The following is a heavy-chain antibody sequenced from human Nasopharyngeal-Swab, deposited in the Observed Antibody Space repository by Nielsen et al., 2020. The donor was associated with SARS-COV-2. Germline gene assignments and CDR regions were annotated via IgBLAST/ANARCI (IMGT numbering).Heavy chain of an antibody. CDR2: IYYSGST. CDR3: ARVPSDYGDPAGFDY. V-gene: IGHV4-39*02. Sequence: GSLRLSCTVSGCSISSSSYYWRWIRQPPGKGLEWIGYIYYSGSTYYNPSLESRVSMSVDTSKNHFSLMVSSVTAADTAVYYCARVPSDYGDPAGFDYWGQGILVTVPS. D-gene: IGHD4-17*01. CDR1: GCSISSSSYY. J-gene: IGHJ4*02.